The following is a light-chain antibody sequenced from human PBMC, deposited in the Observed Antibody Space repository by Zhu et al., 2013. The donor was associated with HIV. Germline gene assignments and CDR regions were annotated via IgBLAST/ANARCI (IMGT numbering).Light chain of an antibody. CDR2: DAS. Sequence: AIQLTQSPSSLSTSVGDKVTITCRASQGISSGLAWYQQKPGNVPKLLIYDASNLESGVPSRFSGSGSGTDFTLTISTLQPEDFATYYCQQRSDWPPSLTFGGGTKVEIK. CDR3: QQRSDWPPSLT. V-gene: IGKV1-13*02. CDR1: QGISSG. J-gene: IGKJ4*01.